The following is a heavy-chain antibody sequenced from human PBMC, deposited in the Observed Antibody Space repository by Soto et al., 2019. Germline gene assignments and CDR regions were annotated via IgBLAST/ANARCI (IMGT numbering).Heavy chain of an antibody. J-gene: IGHJ6*02. CDR2: VSAGGDMT. CDR3: ARGDRGGSGSPASYYYSGLDV. D-gene: IGHD3-10*01. V-gene: IGHV3-23*01. CDR1: GFTFSSYA. Sequence: DVHLLESGGHLVQPGGSLRLSCAASGFTFSSYAMSWVRQAPGKGLEWVSSVSAGGDMTYYSDSVKGRFTISRDNSNNAVFLQMNSLRIAETALYYCARGDRGGSGSPASYYYSGLDVWGQGTTVTVS.